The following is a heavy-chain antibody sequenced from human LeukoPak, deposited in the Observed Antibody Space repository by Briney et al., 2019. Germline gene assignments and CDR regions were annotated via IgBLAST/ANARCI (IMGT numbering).Heavy chain of an antibody. D-gene: IGHD2-2*01. CDR1: GFTFTSYA. V-gene: IGHV3-23*01. J-gene: IGHJ4*02. CDR3: VKDRGAYCSSTSCSLYFDF. Sequence: GGSLRLSCAASGFTFTSYAMSWVRQAPGRGPEWVASIGSSGYSAYYADSVKGRFTISRDNSDNTLYLQMSSLRAEDAALYYCVKDRGAYCSSTSCSLYFDFWGQGTLVTVSS. CDR2: IGSSGYSA.